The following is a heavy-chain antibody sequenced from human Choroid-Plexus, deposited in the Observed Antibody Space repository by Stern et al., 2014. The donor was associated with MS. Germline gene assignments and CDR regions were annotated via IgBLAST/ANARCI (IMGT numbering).Heavy chain of an antibody. Sequence: VQLVESGGGVVQPGRPLRLYCVASGFTFGSCAIHWVRQAPGKGLEWVAGVSYDGSNKYYADSVKGRFTISRDNSQNTLYMQMSSLRPEDTAVYYCAKDRQYLTYFFDHWGQGSLVTVSS. CDR2: VSYDGSNK. CDR1: GFTFGSCA. J-gene: IGHJ5*02. CDR3: AKDRQYLTYFFDH. V-gene: IGHV3-30*18. D-gene: IGHD2/OR15-2a*01.